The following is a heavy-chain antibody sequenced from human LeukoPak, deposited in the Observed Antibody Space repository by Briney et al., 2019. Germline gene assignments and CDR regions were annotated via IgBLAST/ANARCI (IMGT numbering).Heavy chain of an antibody. CDR3: ARGGWGSSPYFDY. CDR2: ADPNTGDT. J-gene: IGHJ4*02. V-gene: IGHV1-2*02. Sequence: ASVKVSCKTSGYTFTGYYMHWVRQAPGQGLEWMGSADPNTGDTNYPQNFQGRVTMTRDTSISTAYMELSSLRYDDTAVYYCARGGWGSSPYFDYWGQGTLVTVSS. CDR1: GYTFTGYY. D-gene: IGHD6-6*01.